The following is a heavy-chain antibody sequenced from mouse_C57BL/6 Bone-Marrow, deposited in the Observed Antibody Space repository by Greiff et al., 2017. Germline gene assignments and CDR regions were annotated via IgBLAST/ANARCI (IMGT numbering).Heavy chain of an antibody. CDR1: GFSLTSYG. CDR3: ARDEVPYYYAMDY. V-gene: IGHV2-2*01. Sequence: QVQLKEPGPGLVQPSPTLSITCTASGFSLTSYGVHWVRQSPGKGLEWLGVICSGGSTDYNTAFISRLSISKDNSKNQVFFKMNSLQADDTAIYYCARDEVPYYYAMDYWGQGTSVTVSS. CDR2: ICSGGST. J-gene: IGHJ4*01.